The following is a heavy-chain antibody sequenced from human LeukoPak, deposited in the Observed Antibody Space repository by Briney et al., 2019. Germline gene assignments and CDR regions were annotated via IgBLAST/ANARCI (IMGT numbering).Heavy chain of an antibody. V-gene: IGHV4-34*01. CDR2: INHSGST. Sequence: PSETLSLTCAVYGGSFSGYYWSWIRQPPGKGLEWIGEINHSGSTNYNPSLKSRVTISVDTSKNQFSLKLSSVTAADTAVYYCARGVWGFDPWGQGTLVTVSS. J-gene: IGHJ5*02. D-gene: IGHD3-16*01. CDR1: GGSFSGYY. CDR3: ARGVWGFDP.